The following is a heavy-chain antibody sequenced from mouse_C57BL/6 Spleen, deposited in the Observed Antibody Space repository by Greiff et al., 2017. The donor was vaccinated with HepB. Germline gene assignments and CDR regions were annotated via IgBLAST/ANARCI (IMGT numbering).Heavy chain of an antibody. CDR3: ARRYGPGYFDY. CDR1: GFTFSDYG. J-gene: IGHJ2*01. Sequence: EVQLQESGGGLVKPGGSLKLSCAASGFTFSDYGMHWVRQAPEKGLEWVAYISSGSSTIYYADTVKGRFTISRDNAKNTLFLQMTRLRSEDTAMYYCARRYGPGYFDYWGQGTTLTVSS. D-gene: IGHD1-1*01. CDR2: ISSGSSTI. V-gene: IGHV5-17*01.